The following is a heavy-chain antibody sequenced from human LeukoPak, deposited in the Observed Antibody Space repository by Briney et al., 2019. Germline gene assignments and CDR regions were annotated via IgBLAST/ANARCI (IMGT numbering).Heavy chain of an antibody. D-gene: IGHD1-26*01. Sequence: SETLSLTCTVSGGSISSSSYYWGWIRQPPGKGLEWIGSIYYSGSTYYNPSLKSRVTISVDTSKNQFSLKLSSVTAAGTAVYYCARHDIVGAMPYYFDYWGQGTLVTVSS. V-gene: IGHV4-39*01. CDR1: GGSISSSSYY. CDR2: IYYSGST. CDR3: ARHDIVGAMPYYFDY. J-gene: IGHJ4*02.